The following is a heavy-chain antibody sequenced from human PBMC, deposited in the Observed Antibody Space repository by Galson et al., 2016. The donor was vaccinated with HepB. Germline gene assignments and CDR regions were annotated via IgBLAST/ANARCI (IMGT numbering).Heavy chain of an antibody. CDR2: LFSSGAS. Sequence: SLRLSCAASGFTVSGTYMSWARQAPGKGLQWVSSLFSSGASFYTESLRGRFTVSRDTSTNTLYLQMNSLRAEDTAVYYCAKGDKVTGWDNWGQGTLVAVSS. D-gene: IGHD6-19*01. V-gene: IGHV3-53*01. CDR1: GFTVSGTY. J-gene: IGHJ4*02. CDR3: AKGDKVTGWDN.